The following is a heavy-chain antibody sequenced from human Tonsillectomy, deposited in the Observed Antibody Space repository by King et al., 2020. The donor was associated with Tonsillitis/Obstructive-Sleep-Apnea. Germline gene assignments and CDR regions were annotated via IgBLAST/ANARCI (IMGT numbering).Heavy chain of an antibody. CDR2: IYPGDSDT. Sequence: QLVQSGAEVKKPGESLKISCKGSGYSFTSYWIGWVRQMPGKGLEWMGIIYPGDSDTRYSPSFQGQVTIPADKSISTAYLQWSSLKASDTAMYYCSGHEATSGYYWAFDIWGQGTMVTVSS. CDR1: GYSFTSYW. CDR3: SGHEATSGYYWAFDI. J-gene: IGHJ3*02. D-gene: IGHD3-22*01. V-gene: IGHV5-51*01.